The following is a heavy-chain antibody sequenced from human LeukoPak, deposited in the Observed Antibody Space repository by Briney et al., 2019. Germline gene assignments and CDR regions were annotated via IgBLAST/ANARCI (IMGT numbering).Heavy chain of an antibody. CDR1: GGSFSGYY. V-gene: IGHV4-34*01. CDR3: ARGGCSSTSCFRRYFDY. D-gene: IGHD2-2*01. J-gene: IGHJ4*02. CDR2: INHSGST. Sequence: RTSETLSLTCAVYGGSFSGYYWSWIRQPPGKGLEWIGEINHSGSTNYNPSLKSRVTISVDTSKNQFSLKLSSVTAADTAVYYCARGGCSSTSCFRRYFDYWGQGTLVTVSS.